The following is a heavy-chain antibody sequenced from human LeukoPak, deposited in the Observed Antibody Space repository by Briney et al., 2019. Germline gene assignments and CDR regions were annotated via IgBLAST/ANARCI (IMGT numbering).Heavy chain of an antibody. CDR2: ITSSSNYI. V-gene: IGHV3-21*01. CDR1: GFIFSNYS. CDR3: ARVATTLPYYYYYMDV. Sequence: GGSLRLSCAASGFIFSNYSMNWVRQAPGKGLEWVSSITSSSNYIYYADSVKGRFTISRDSAKSSLYLQMNSLRVEDTAVYYCARVATTLPYYYYYMDVWGKGTSVTVSS. D-gene: IGHD1-26*01. J-gene: IGHJ6*03.